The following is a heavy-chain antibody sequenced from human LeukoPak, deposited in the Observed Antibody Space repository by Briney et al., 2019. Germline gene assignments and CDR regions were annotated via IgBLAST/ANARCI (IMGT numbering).Heavy chain of an antibody. V-gene: IGHV3-21*01. CDR3: ARGLTIEHWFDP. J-gene: IGHJ5*02. D-gene: IGHD3-10*01. CDR2: ISGSSGYI. CDR1: GFTFSSYS. Sequence: GGSLRLSCAASGFTFSSYSMNWVRQAPGKGLEWVSSISGSSGYIYYADSVKGRFTISRDNAKNSLYLQMNSLRAEDTAVYYCARGLTIEHWFDPWGQGTLVTVSS.